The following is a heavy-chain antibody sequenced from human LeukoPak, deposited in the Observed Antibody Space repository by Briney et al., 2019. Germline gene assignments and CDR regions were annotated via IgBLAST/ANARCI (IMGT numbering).Heavy chain of an antibody. Sequence: ASVKVSCKASGYTFSSYMHWVRQAPGQGLEWMGIINPSSGSTSYAQKFQDRVTMTRVTFTSTLYMELSSLRSEDTAVYYYARGNYGKATDIWGQGTMVTVSS. CDR3: ARGNYGKATDI. CDR2: INPSSGST. D-gene: IGHD4-11*01. J-gene: IGHJ3*02. CDR1: GYTFSSY. V-gene: IGHV1-46*01.